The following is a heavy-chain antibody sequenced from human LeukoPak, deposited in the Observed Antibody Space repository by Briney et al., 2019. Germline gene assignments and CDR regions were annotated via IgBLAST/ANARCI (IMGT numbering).Heavy chain of an antibody. CDR3: ARDREETDSGYDFRFDP. J-gene: IGHJ5*02. V-gene: IGHV1-2*02. CDR1: GYTFTGYY. Sequence: ASVKVSCKASGYTFTGYYMHWVRQAPGQGLEWMGWINPNSGGTNYAQKFQGRVTMTRDTSISTAYMELSRLRSDDTAVYYCARDREETDSGYDFRFDPWGQGTLVTVSS. D-gene: IGHD5-12*01. CDR2: INPNSGGT.